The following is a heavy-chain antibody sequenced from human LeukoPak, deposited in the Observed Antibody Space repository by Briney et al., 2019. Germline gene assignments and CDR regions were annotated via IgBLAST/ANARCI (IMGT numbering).Heavy chain of an antibody. CDR1: GYTFTSYG. CDR2: ISAYNGNT. J-gene: IGHJ4*02. Sequence: GASVKVSCKASGYTFTSYGISWVRQAPGQGLEWMGWISAYNGNTNYAQKLQGRVTMTTDTSTSTAYMELRSLRSDDTAVYYCASVCTNGVSYTGDFDYWGQGTLVTVSS. CDR3: ASVCTNGVSYTGDFDY. V-gene: IGHV1-18*01. D-gene: IGHD2-8*01.